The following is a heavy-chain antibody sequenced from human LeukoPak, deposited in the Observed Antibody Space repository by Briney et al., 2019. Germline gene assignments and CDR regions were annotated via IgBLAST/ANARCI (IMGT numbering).Heavy chain of an antibody. V-gene: IGHV4-30-4*08. J-gene: IGHJ4*02. CDR2: IYYSGST. Sequence: PSETLSLTCTVSGGSISSGDYYWSWIRQPPGKGLEWIGYIYYSGSTYYNPSLKSRVTISVDTSKNQFSLKLSSVTAADTAVYYCARAGYSSSFTLDYWGQGTLVTVSS. D-gene: IGHD6-6*01. CDR3: ARAGYSSSFTLDY. CDR1: GGSISSGDYY.